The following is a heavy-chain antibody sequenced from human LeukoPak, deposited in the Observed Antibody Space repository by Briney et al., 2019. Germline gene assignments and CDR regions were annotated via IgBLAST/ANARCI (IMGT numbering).Heavy chain of an antibody. D-gene: IGHD5-18*01. CDR1: GDTVRKYA. CDR2: IISTYGAS. Sequence: SVKVSCKASGDTVRKYAIDWVRQAPGQGLEWIGGIISTYGASNYAQKFQGRVTLTTDESANTAYMELRSLRSEDTAVYYCARDRTGYGNYYFDSWGQGTPVTVSS. V-gene: IGHV1-69*05. CDR3: ARDRTGYGNYYFDS. J-gene: IGHJ4*02.